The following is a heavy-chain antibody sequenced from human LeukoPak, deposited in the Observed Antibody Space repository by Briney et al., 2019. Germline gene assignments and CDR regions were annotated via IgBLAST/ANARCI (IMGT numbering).Heavy chain of an antibody. CDR3: AKDLGYPGGY. CDR2: ISYDGSNK. D-gene: IGHD5-18*01. V-gene: IGHV3-30*18. Sequence: GGSLRLSCAASGFTFSSYGMHWVRQAPVKGLEWVAVISYDGSNKYYADSVKGRFTISRDNSKNTLYLQMNSLRAEDTAVYYCAKDLGYPGGYWGQGTLVTVSS. CDR1: GFTFSSYG. J-gene: IGHJ4*02.